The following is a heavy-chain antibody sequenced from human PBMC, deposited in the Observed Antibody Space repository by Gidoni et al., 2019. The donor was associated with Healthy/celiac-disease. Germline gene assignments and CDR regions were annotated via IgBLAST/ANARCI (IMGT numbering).Heavy chain of an antibody. CDR1: GFTFAVYA. Sequence: EVQLVESGGGLVQPGRSLRLSCAASGFTFAVYAMHWVRQLPGKGLEWGSGISWNSGSIGYADSVKGRFTISRDNAKNSLYLQMNSLRAEDTALYYCAKDILGVRSSGVDYWGQGTLVTVSS. CDR3: AKDILGVRSSGVDY. V-gene: IGHV3-9*01. J-gene: IGHJ4*02. D-gene: IGHD3-22*01. CDR2: ISWNSGSI.